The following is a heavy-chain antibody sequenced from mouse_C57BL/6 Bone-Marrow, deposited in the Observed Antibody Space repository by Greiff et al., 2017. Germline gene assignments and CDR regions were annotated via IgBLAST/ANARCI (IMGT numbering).Heavy chain of an antibody. CDR1: GYTFTSYW. V-gene: IGHV1-69*01. CDR3: AREGAQAPYYVDY. Sequence: QVQLQQSGAELVMPGASVKLSCKASGYTFTSYWMHWVKQRPGQGLEWIGEIDPSDSYTNYNQKFKGKSTLTVDKSSSTAYMQLSSLTSGDTTVYYGAREGAQAPYYVDYWGQGTTLTVSS. D-gene: IGHD3-2*02. J-gene: IGHJ2*01. CDR2: IDPSDSYT.